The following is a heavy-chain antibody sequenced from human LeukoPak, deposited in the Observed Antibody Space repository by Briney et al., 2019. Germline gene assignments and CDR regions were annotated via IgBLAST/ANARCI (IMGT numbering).Heavy chain of an antibody. CDR3: AKDSGYVSLDY. D-gene: IGHD5-12*01. CDR1: GFTFSSYG. Sequence: QTGGTLRLSCAASGFTFSSYGMSWVRQAPGKGLEWVSAISGSGGSTYYADSVKGRFTISRDNSKNTLYLQMNSLRAEDTAVYYCAKDSGYVSLDYWGQGTLVTVSS. CDR2: ISGSGGST. V-gene: IGHV3-23*01. J-gene: IGHJ4*02.